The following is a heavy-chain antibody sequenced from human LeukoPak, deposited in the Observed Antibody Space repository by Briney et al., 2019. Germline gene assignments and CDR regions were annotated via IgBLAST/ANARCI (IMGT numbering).Heavy chain of an antibody. J-gene: IGHJ4*02. CDR1: GYTFTDYY. V-gene: IGHV1-69-2*01. Sequence: ASVKVPCKVSGYTFTDYYMHWVQQAPGKGLEWMGLVDPEDGETIYAEKFQGRVTITADTSTDTAYMELSSLRSEDTAVYYCATGVIGTVVTPFDYWGQGTLVTVSS. CDR3: ATGVIGTVVTPFDY. D-gene: IGHD4-23*01. CDR2: VDPEDGET.